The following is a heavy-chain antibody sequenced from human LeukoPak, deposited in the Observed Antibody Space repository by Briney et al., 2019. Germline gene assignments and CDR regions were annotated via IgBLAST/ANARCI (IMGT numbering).Heavy chain of an antibody. D-gene: IGHD3-22*01. CDR3: ARGNYYYDSSGYYYGQFDY. CDR1: GGTFSSYA. CDR2: IIPIFGTA. V-gene: IGHV1-69*01. J-gene: IGHJ4*02. Sequence: SVKVSCKASGGTFSSYAISWVRQAPGQGLEWMGGIIPIFGTANYAQKFQGRVTITADESTSTAYMELSSLRSEDTAVYYCARGNYYYDSSGYYYGQFDYWSQGTLVTVSS.